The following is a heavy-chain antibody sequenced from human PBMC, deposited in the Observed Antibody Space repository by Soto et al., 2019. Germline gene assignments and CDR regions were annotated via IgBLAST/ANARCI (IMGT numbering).Heavy chain of an antibody. CDR2: IYYSGST. CDR3: ARQAIFDPDAFDI. Sequence: QVQLQESGPGLVKPSETLSLTCTVSGGSISSYYWSWIRQPPGKGLEWIGYIYYSGSTNYNPSLKSRVTISVDTPKNQFALKLSSVTAADTAVYYCARQAIFDPDAFDIWGQGTMVTVSS. J-gene: IGHJ3*02. CDR1: GGSISSYY. D-gene: IGHD3-9*01. V-gene: IGHV4-59*08.